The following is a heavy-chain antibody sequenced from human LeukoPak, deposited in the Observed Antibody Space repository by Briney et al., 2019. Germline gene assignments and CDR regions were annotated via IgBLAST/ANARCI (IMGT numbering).Heavy chain of an antibody. CDR3: ARAPEWLIFDY. CDR1: GFTFDSYE. V-gene: IGHV3-53*04. Sequence: PGGSLRLSCAASGFTFDSYEMNWVRQAPGKGLEWVSVIYSGGSTYYADSVKGRFTISRHNSKNTLYLQMNSLRAEDTAVYYCARAPEWLIFDYWGQGTLVTVSS. CDR2: IYSGGST. D-gene: IGHD6-19*01. J-gene: IGHJ4*02.